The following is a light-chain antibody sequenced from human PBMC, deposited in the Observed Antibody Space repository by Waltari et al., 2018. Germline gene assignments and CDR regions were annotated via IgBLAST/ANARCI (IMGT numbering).Light chain of an antibody. V-gene: IGLV2-23*01. CDR2: EGN. Sequence: QSALTQPASVSGSPGPSITISCTGTSSDIGGYNLVSWYQHHPGKAPKIIIYEGNKRPSGVSYRFSGSKSGNTASLTISGLHTEDEADYYCCSYAGIGTLTFGGGTRVTVL. CDR1: SSDIGGYNL. CDR3: CSYAGIGTLT. J-gene: IGLJ3*02.